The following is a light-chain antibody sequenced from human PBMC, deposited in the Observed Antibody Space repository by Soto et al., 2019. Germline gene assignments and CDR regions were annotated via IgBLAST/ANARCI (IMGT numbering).Light chain of an antibody. CDR3: XQYNNWPPWT. CDR2: GAS. V-gene: IGKV3-15*01. J-gene: IGKJ1*01. Sequence: EIVMTQSPATLSVSPGERATLSCRASQSVSSNLAWYQQKPGQAPRLLIYGASTRATGIPARFSGSGSGTEFTLTISSLQSEDFAVYYXXQYNNWPPWTFGQGPKVEIK. CDR1: QSVSSN.